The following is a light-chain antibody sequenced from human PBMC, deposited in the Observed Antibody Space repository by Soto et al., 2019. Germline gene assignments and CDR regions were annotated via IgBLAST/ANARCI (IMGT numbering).Light chain of an antibody. CDR2: EVN. V-gene: IGLV2-14*01. CDR1: SSDVGGYNY. J-gene: IGLJ1*01. CDR3: SSYTSSSPFV. Sequence: QSALTQPASVSGSPGQSITISCTGTSSDVGGYNYVSWYQQHPAKAPKLMIYEVNNRPSGVSNRFSGPKSGNTASLTISGLQAEDEADYYCSSYTSSSPFVFGTGTKLTVL.